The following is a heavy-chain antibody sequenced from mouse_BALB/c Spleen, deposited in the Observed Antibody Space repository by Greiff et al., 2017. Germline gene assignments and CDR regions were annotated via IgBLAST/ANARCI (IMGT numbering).Heavy chain of an antibody. Sequence: VQLQQSGAELVKPGASVKLSCKASGYTFTSYDINWVRQRPEQGLEWIGWIFPGDGSTKYNEKFKGKATLTTDKSSSTAYMQLSRLTSEDSAVYFCARENYDYGSSFDDWGQGTTLTGSA. V-gene: IGHV1-85*01. CDR3: ARENYDYGSSFDD. CDR1: GYTFTSYD. J-gene: IGHJ2*01. CDR2: IFPGDGST. D-gene: IGHD2-4*01.